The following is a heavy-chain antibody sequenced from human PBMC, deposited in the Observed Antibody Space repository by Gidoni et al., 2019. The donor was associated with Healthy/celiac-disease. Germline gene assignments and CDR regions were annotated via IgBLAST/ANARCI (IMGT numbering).Heavy chain of an antibody. D-gene: IGHD6-19*01. CDR1: GFTFSNAW. J-gene: IGHJ6*02. CDR3: TTHWVVAGNYYYYGMDV. V-gene: IGHV3-15*07. Sequence: EVQLVESGGGLVKPGGSLRLACAASGFTFSNAWMNWVRQAPGRGLEWVGRIKSKTDGGTTDSAAPVKGRFTISRDDSTNTLYLQMNSLTTEDTAVYYCTTHWVVAGNYYYYGMDVWGQGPTVTVSS. CDR2: IKSKTDGGTT.